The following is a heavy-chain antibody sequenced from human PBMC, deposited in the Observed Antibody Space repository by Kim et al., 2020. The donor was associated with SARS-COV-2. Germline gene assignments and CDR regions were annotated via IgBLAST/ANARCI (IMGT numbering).Heavy chain of an antibody. CDR2: IHTGGST. D-gene: IGHD2-2*01. V-gene: IGHV4-4*09. CDR1: GASIGDYF. CDR3: AGAYAMAWVTFRY. Sequence: SETLSLTCRVSGASIGDYFWNWIRLSPGKGLEWIGFIHTGGSTNYNPSLKSRATLSVDTSRTQFSLKVNSVTAADTAIYFWAGAYAMAWVTFRYWGQG. J-gene: IGHJ1*01.